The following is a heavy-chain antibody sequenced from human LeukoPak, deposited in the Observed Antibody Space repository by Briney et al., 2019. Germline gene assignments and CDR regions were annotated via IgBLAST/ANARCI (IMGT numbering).Heavy chain of an antibody. D-gene: IGHD4-17*01. J-gene: IGHJ6*02. CDR1: GGSIRSSYYY. V-gene: IGHV4-61*01. CDR2: IDYSGST. CDR3: AREAWVSGDSKYRYYGIDV. Sequence: SETLSLTCTVSGGSIRSSYYYWGWIRQPPGKGLEWIGYIDYSGSTNYTPSLKSRVTISVDTSKNQFSLKLSSVTAADTALYYCAREAWVSGDSKYRYYGIDVWGQGTTVTVSS.